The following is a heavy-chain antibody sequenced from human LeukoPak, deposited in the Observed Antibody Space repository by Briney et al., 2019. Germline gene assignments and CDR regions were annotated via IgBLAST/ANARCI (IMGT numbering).Heavy chain of an antibody. CDR1: GVSFSSYY. Sequence: SATLSLTCAVSGVSFSSYYWSWIRQPAGEGLEWIGRIYPNGTTNYNPSLKSRLTVSIDSSKNQFSLRLSSVAAADTAVYYCASGSDSWGIQPKYYFDYWGQGALVTVSS. CDR2: IYPNGTT. D-gene: IGHD2-15*01. J-gene: IGHJ4*02. V-gene: IGHV4-59*10. CDR3: ASGSDSWGIQPKYYFDY.